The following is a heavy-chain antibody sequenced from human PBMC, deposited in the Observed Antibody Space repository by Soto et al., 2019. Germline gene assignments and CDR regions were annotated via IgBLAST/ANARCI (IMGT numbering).Heavy chain of an antibody. Sequence: SETLSLTCTVTGDSVNSYYWSWMRQPPGKGLECMGYVYYSGSTNYSPSLKSRVTISVDTSKNQISLRLKSVTAADTAVYYCARAETSGIPYFDYWGQGSMVTVSS. V-gene: IGHV4-59*02. CDR1: GDSVNSYY. D-gene: IGHD6-13*01. CDR2: VYYSGST. CDR3: ARAETSGIPYFDY. J-gene: IGHJ4*02.